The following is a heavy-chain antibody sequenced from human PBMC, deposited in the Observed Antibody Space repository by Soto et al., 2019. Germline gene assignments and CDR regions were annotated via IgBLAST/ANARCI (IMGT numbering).Heavy chain of an antibody. D-gene: IGHD3-3*01. J-gene: IGHJ4*02. V-gene: IGHV3-30*18. Sequence: PGGSLRLSCAASGFTFSSYSMNWVRQAPGKGLEWVAVISYDGSNKYYADSVKGRFTISRDNSKNTLYLQMNSLRAEDTAVYYCAKDRTPYDFWSGTFDYWGQGTLVTVSS. CDR2: ISYDGSNK. CDR3: AKDRTPYDFWSGTFDY. CDR1: GFTFSSYS.